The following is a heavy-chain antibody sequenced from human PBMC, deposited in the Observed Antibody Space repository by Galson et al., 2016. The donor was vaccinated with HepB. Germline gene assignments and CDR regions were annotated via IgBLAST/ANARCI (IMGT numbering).Heavy chain of an antibody. D-gene: IGHD6-13*01. V-gene: IGHV1-2*06. Sequence: SVKVSCKASGYTFTGYYMHWVRQAPGQGLEWMGRINPNSGGANYAQKFQGRVTMTRDTSISTAYMELSRLTPDDTAVYYCARVEVAAAGDYWGQGTLVTVSS. CDR2: INPNSGGA. CDR1: GYTFTGYY. J-gene: IGHJ4*02. CDR3: ARVEVAAAGDY.